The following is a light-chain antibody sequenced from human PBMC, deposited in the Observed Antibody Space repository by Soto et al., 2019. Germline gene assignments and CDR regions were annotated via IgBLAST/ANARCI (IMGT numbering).Light chain of an antibody. Sequence: EIVMTQSPATLSVSPGERATLSCRASQSVSSNLAWYQQKPGQAPRLLIYGASTRATGIPARFSGSGSGTDCTLTISSLQSEDFAVYYCQQHNNWPPWTFGQGTKVEIK. CDR2: GAS. V-gene: IGKV3-15*01. CDR1: QSVSSN. J-gene: IGKJ1*01. CDR3: QQHNNWPPWT.